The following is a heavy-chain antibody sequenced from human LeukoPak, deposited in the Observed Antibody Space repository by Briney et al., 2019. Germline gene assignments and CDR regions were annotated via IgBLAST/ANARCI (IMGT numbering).Heavy chain of an antibody. Sequence: PGGSLRLSCAASGFTFSSYWMHWVRQAPGKGLVWVSRINSDGSSTSYADSVKGRFTISRDNAKNTLYLQMNSLRAEDTAVYYCAKEGRYDTAGAFDIWGQGTMVTVSS. V-gene: IGHV3-74*01. CDR3: AKEGRYDTAGAFDI. J-gene: IGHJ3*02. CDR1: GFTFSSYW. CDR2: INSDGSST. D-gene: IGHD3-9*01.